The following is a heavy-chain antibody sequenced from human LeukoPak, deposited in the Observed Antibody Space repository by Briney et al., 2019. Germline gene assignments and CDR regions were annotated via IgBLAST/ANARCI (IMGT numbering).Heavy chain of an antibody. J-gene: IGHJ4*02. Sequence: ASVKVSCKASGYTFTAYYLHWVRQAPGQGLEWMGWIDPNSGDTTSARKFQDRITMTRDTSISTAYMELSRLGSDDTAVYYCATYGYSRYYFDYWGQGTLVTVSS. CDR1: GYTFTAYY. D-gene: IGHD5-18*01. V-gene: IGHV1-2*02. CDR2: IDPNSGDT. CDR3: ATYGYSRYYFDY.